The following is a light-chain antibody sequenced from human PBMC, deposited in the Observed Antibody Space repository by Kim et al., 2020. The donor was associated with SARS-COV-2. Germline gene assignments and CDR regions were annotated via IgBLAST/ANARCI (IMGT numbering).Light chain of an antibody. CDR3: KQFNNYPFT. Sequence: ASVEDRATITCRASQGISSALAWYQRKPGKAPKLLIYDASSLESGVPSRFSGSGSGTDFTLTISSLQPEDFATYYGKQFNNYPFTFGPGTKVDIK. V-gene: IGKV1D-13*01. CDR2: DAS. J-gene: IGKJ3*01. CDR1: QGISSA.